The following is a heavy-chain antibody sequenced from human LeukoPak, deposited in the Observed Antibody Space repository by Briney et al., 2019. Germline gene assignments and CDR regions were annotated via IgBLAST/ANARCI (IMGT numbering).Heavy chain of an antibody. CDR1: GYTFTGYY. V-gene: IGHV1-2*02. Sequence: ASVKVSCKASGYTFTGYYMHWVRQAPGQGLEWMGWINPNSGGTNYAQKFQGRVTMTRDTSISTAYMEPSRLRSDDTAVYYCARDNGQLVRPDRDWNSYYYGMDVWGQGTTVTVSS. CDR2: INPNSGGT. D-gene: IGHD6-13*01. J-gene: IGHJ6*02. CDR3: ARDNGQLVRPDRDWNSYYYGMDV.